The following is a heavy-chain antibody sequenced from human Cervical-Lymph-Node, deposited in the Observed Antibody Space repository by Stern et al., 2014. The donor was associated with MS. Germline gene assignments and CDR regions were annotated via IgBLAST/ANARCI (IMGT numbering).Heavy chain of an antibody. CDR1: GGSINNPNDY. J-gene: IGHJ5*02. V-gene: IGHV4-39*01. CDR3: ARQGRLIFGQATQSNWLDP. CDR2: IYYSGNT. Sequence: QLQLQESGPGLVKPSETLSLTCTVSGGSINNPNDYWAWIRQPPGKGLEYIGIIYYSGNTHYSQSLKSRVSISVNTSKHQFSMRLNSVTAADTAVYYCARQGRLIFGQATQSNWLDPWGQGALVIVSS. D-gene: IGHD3/OR15-3a*01.